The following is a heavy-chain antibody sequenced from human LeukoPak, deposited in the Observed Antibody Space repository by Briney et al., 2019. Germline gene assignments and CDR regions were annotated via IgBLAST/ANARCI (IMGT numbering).Heavy chain of an antibody. V-gene: IGHV1-69*01. CDR2: IIPIFGTA. D-gene: IGHD3-10*01. Sequence: SVKVSCKASGGTFSSYAISWVRQAPGQGLEWMGGIIPIFGTANYAQKFQGRVTITADESTSTAYMELSSLRSEDTAVYYCAREGVGVRDSVAFDIWGQGTMVAVSS. CDR3: AREGVGVRDSVAFDI. J-gene: IGHJ3*02. CDR1: GGTFSSYA.